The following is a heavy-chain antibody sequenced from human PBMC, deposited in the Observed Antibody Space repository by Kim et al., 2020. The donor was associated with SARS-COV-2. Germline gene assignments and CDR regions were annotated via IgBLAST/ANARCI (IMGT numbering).Heavy chain of an antibody. Sequence: YSPSFQGQVTSSSAKSISTAYLQWSSLKASDTAMYYCARRLPWSKYFDLWGRGTLVTVSS. V-gene: IGHV5-51*01. CDR3: ARRLPWSKYFDL. J-gene: IGHJ2*01.